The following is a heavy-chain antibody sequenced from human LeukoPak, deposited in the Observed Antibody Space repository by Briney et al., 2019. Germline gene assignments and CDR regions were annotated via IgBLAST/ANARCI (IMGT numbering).Heavy chain of an antibody. CDR1: GFTFSSYG. D-gene: IGHD4-17*01. Sequence: GRSLRLSCAASGFTFSSYGMHWVRQAPGKGLEWVAVISYDGSNKYYADSVKGRFTISRDNSKNTLYLQMNSLRADDTAVYYCSKKGQNGDYGKPDWGQGTLVTVSS. V-gene: IGHV3-30*18. CDR3: SKKGQNGDYGKPD. J-gene: IGHJ4*02. CDR2: ISYDGSNK.